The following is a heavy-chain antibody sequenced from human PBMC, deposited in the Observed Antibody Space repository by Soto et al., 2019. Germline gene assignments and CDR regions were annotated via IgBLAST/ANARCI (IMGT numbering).Heavy chain of an antibody. CDR2: INHSGST. Sequence: SETLSLTCAVYGGSFSGYYWSWIRQPPGKGLEWIGEINHSGSTNYNPSLKSRVTISVDTSKNQFSLKLSSVTAADTAVYYCARVYRDEYSSSSGWFDPWGQGTLVTVSS. CDR3: ARVYRDEYSSSSGWFDP. D-gene: IGHD6-6*01. V-gene: IGHV4-34*01. J-gene: IGHJ5*02. CDR1: GGSFSGYY.